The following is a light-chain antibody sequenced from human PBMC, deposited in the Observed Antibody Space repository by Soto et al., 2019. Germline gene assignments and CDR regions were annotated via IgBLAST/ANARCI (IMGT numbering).Light chain of an antibody. CDR1: QSVSSY. CDR3: QQYGSSRWT. Sequence: EIVLTQSPATLSLSPGERATLSCRASQSVSSYLAWYQQKPGQAPRLLIYDASNTATGIPARFSGSGSGTDFTLTISRLEPEDFAVYYCQQYGSSRWTFGQGTKVDI. V-gene: IGKV3-20*01. J-gene: IGKJ1*01. CDR2: DAS.